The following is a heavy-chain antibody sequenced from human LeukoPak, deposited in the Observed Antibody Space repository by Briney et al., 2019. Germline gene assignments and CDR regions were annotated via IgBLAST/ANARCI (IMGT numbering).Heavy chain of an antibody. V-gene: IGHV3-23*01. CDR3: TKSPFSGSYRFED. D-gene: IGHD1-26*01. Sequence: GGSLRLSCVASGFTFSTYAMSWVRQAPGQGLEWVSVISGSGVTTYYADSVKGRFSISGANSKNTLWLQMSSLRAEDTAVYFCTKSPFSGSYRFEDWGQGTLVTVSS. CDR2: ISGSGVTT. J-gene: IGHJ4*02. CDR1: GFTFSTYA.